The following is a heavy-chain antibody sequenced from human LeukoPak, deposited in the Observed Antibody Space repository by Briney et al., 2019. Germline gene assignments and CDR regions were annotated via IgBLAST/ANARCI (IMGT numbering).Heavy chain of an antibody. Sequence: GGSLRLSCAASGFTFSENFMSWIRQAPGKGLEWVGFIRSKAYGGTTEYAASVKGRFTISRDDSKSIAYLQMNSLKTEDTAVYYCTRAADCSGGSCYDVIDAFDIWGQGTMVTVSS. D-gene: IGHD2-15*01. CDR1: GFTFSENF. CDR2: IRSKAYGGTT. CDR3: TRAADCSGGSCYDVIDAFDI. J-gene: IGHJ3*02. V-gene: IGHV3-49*03.